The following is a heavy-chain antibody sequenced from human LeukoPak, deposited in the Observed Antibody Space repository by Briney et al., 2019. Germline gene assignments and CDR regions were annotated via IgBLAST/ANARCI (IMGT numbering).Heavy chain of an antibody. V-gene: IGHV3-23*01. D-gene: IGHD1-26*01. CDR1: GFSSSQWS. CDR3: GKLHRATVSLDAFGI. CDR2: ISATGADT. Sequence: GGSLSLPCARAGFSSSQWSMMRVRQAPGKGLEWVSTISATGADTYYADSVNGRFTISRDNSKNTLYLQMSSLRVEDTALYYVGKLHRATVSLDAFGICVKTTLVTVSS. J-gene: IGHJ3*02.